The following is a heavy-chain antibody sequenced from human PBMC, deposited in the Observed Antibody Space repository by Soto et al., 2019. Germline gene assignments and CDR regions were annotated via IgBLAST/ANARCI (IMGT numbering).Heavy chain of an antibody. Sequence: GGSLRLSCAASGFTFSSYGMHWVRQAPDKGLEWVAVISYDGSNKYYADSVKGRFTISRDNSKNTLYLQMNSLRAEDTAVYYCAKDAYYGSGSFGYYYYGMDVWGQGTTVTVSS. CDR3: AKDAYYGSGSFGYYYYGMDV. J-gene: IGHJ6*02. CDR1: GFTFSSYG. V-gene: IGHV3-30*18. D-gene: IGHD3-10*01. CDR2: ISYDGSNK.